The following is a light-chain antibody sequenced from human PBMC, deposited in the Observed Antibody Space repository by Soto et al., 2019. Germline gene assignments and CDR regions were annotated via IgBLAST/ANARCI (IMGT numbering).Light chain of an antibody. J-gene: IGKJ5*01. CDR3: QHYNSYSEA. CDR1: LPISSW. V-gene: IGKV1-5*03. CDR2: KAS. Sequence: DIQMTQSPSSLSASVGDRVTITCRASLPISSWLAWYQQKPGKAPKLLIYKASTLKSGVPSRFSGSGSGTEFTLTISSLQPDDFATYYCQHYNSYSEAFGQGTRLEIK.